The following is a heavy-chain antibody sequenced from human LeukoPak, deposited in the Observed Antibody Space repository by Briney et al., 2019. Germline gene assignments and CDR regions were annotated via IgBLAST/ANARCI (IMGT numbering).Heavy chain of an antibody. CDR2: IFYSGST. Sequence: GSLRLSCAASGFTFSSYAMSWVRQPPGKGLEWLGSIFYSGSTYYNPSLKSRITISVDTSKIHFSLRLNSVTAADTAIHYCVWCRNLDAFDVWGQGTLVTVSS. V-gene: IGHV4-39*01. CDR3: VWCRNLDAFDV. J-gene: IGHJ3*01. D-gene: IGHD1-14*01. CDR1: GFTFSSYA.